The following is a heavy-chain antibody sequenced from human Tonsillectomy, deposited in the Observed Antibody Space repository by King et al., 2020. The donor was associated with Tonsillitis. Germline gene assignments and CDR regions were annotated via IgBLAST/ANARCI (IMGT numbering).Heavy chain of an antibody. D-gene: IGHD6-13*01. CDR1: GFTFSSYG. CDR2: IRYDGSKK. J-gene: IGHJ6*02. V-gene: IGHV3-30*02. CDR3: AKDQTNSSSWYDYYYQHAIDV. Sequence: VQLVESGGGVVQPGGSLRLSCAASGFTFSSYGMHWVRQAPGKGLEWVAFIRYDGSKKYYADSVKGTFTISRDNSTNTLYLQMNSLRPEDTAVYYCAKDQTNSSSWYDYYYQHAIDVWGQGPPVTVSS.